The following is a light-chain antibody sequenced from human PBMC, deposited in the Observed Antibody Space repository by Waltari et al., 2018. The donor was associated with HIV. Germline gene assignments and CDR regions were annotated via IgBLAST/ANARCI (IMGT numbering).Light chain of an antibody. V-gene: IGLV2-14*01. CDR2: EVS. J-gene: IGLJ1*01. CDR1: SSDVGGYNF. CDR3: ISYTTSSTPYV. Sequence: QSVLTQPASVSGSPGQSITISCTGTSSDVGGYNFVSWYQQYPGKAPKLMIYEVSNRPSGVSDRFSGSKSANTASLTISGLRAEDEADYYCISYTTSSTPYVLGTGTTVTVL.